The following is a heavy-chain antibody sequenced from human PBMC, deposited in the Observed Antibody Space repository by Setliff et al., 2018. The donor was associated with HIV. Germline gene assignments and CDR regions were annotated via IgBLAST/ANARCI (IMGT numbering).Heavy chain of an antibody. V-gene: IGHV4-59*08. D-gene: IGHD3-22*01. CDR1: GGSISSYY. Sequence: LSLTCTVSGGSISSYYWSWIRQPPGRGLEWIGYIYYSGTTNYNPSLRSRVTISVDTSKNQFSLKLSSVTAADTAVYYCARLQDSSGYYRYWGQGTQVTVSS. J-gene: IGHJ4*02. CDR3: ARLQDSSGYYRY. CDR2: IYYSGTT.